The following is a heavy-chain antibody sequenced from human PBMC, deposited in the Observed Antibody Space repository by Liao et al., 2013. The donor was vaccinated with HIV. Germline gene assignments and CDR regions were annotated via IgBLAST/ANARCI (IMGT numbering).Heavy chain of an antibody. CDR2: IYHTGST. V-gene: IGHV4-30-2*01. D-gene: IGHD3-22*01. CDR1: GGSISSDGYS. Sequence: QLQLRESGSGLVKPSQTLSLTCAVSGGSISSDGYSWGWIRQPPGKGLEWIGYIYHTGSTYYNPSLKSRVTISVDRSKNQFSLKLSSVTAADTAVYYCATDKYYYDSSGLNRWGQGSLVTVSS. CDR3: ATDKYYYDSSGLNR. J-gene: IGHJ5*02.